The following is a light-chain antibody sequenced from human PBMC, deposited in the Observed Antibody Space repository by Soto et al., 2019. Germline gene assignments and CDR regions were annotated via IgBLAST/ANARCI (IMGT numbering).Light chain of an antibody. J-gene: IGKJ5*01. CDR2: DAS. Sequence: EIVMTQSPATLSLSPGERATLSCRASQSVSSSYLAWYQQKPGHAPRLLIYDASNRATGIPARFSGSGSGTDFTLTITRLEPEDSAVYYCQHRSNWPITFGQGTRLEIK. CDR1: QSVSSSY. CDR3: QHRSNWPIT. V-gene: IGKV3D-20*02.